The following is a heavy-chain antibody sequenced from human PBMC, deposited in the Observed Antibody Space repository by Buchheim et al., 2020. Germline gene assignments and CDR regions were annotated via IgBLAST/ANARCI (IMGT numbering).Heavy chain of an antibody. CDR1: GYTFTSYD. J-gene: IGHJ6*02. Sequence: QVQLVQSGAEVKKPGASVKVSCKASGYTFTSYDINWVRQATGQGLEWMGWMNPNSGNTGYAQKFQGRVTMTRNTSISTAYMELSSLRSEDTAVYYCARGGTCSGGSCYSSSNYYYYGMDVWGQGTT. D-gene: IGHD2-15*01. CDR3: ARGGTCSGGSCYSSSNYYYYGMDV. CDR2: MNPNSGNT. V-gene: IGHV1-8*01.